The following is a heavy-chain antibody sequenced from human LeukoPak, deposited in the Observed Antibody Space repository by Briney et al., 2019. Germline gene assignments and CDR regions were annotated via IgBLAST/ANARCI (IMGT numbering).Heavy chain of an antibody. CDR2: ISYDGSNK. D-gene: IGHD3-3*01. V-gene: IGHV3-30-3*01. Sequence: PGGSLRLSCAASGFTFSSYGIHWVRQAPGKGLEWVAVISYDGSNKNYADSVKGRFTIFRDNSKNTLYMDMNSLRTEDTAVYYCARVRTSGVYYYYGMDVWGQGTTVTVSS. CDR1: GFTFSSYG. J-gene: IGHJ6*02. CDR3: ARVRTSGVYYYYGMDV.